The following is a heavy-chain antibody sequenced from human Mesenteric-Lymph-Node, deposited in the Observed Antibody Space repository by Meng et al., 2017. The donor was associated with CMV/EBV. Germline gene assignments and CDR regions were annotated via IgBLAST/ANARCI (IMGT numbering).Heavy chain of an antibody. D-gene: IGHD1-1*01. CDR3: GSVMNGGAFDI. Sequence: GGSLRLSCAASGFTFSSYAMSWVRQAPGKGLEWVANIKQGGSEKYYVDSVKGRFTISRDNAKNSVFLQMNTLRVEDTAVYYCGSVMNGGAFDIWGQGTMVTVSS. V-gene: IGHV3-7*01. CDR1: GFTFSSYA. CDR2: IKQGGSEK. J-gene: IGHJ3*02.